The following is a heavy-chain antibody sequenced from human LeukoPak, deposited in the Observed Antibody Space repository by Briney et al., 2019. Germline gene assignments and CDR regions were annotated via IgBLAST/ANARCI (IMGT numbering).Heavy chain of an antibody. CDR3: ARDGDIVANTYYFDY. V-gene: IGHV1-2*02. D-gene: IGHD5-12*01. CDR1: GYTFTGYY. J-gene: IGHJ4*02. CDR2: INPNSGGT. Sequence: ASVKVSCKASGYTFTGYYMHWVRQAPGQGLEWMGGINPNSGGTNYAQKFQGRVTMTRDTSISTAYMELSRLRSDDTAVYYCARDGDIVANTYYFDYWGQGTLVTVSS.